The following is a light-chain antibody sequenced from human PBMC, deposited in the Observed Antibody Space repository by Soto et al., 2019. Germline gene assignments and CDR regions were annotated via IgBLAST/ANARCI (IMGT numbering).Light chain of an antibody. Sequence: IVLTQAPGTLSLSPGERATLSFRASQSDSRYLTWYQQKPGQGPRVLIYGASSRAPGIPDRFSGSGSGTDFTLTISRLEPEDFAVYYCQQYGSSPRTFGQGTKVDI. CDR3: QQYGSSPRT. V-gene: IGKV3-20*01. J-gene: IGKJ1*01. CDR2: GAS. CDR1: QSDSRY.